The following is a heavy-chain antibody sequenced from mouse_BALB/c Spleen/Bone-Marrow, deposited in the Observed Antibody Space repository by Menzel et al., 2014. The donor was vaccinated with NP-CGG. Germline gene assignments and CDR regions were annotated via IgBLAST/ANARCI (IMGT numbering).Heavy chain of an antibody. CDR1: GFSLTNYG. J-gene: IGHJ4*01. D-gene: IGHD2-3*01. CDR2: IWAGGST. V-gene: IGHV2-9*02. CDR3: ARDGYYVVMDY. Sequence: VHLVESGPGLVAPSQSLSITCTVSGFSLTNYGVHWVRQPPGKGLEWLGVIWAGGSTNYNSALMSRLSITKDNSKNQVVLKMNSLQTADTAMYYCARDGYYVVMDYWGQGTSVTVSS.